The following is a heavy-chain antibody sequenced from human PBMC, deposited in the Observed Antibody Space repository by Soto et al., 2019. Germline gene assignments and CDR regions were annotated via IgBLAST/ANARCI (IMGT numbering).Heavy chain of an antibody. Sequence: QLQLQESGPGLVKPSETLSLTCTVSGGSISSSSYYWGWIRQPPGKGLEWIGSINYSGSTYYNPSLKSRVTLSVDTSKNQFSLKLSSVTVADTAVYYCARTSYYDFWSGYYSSIWFVGYWGQGTLVTVSS. V-gene: IGHV4-39*01. CDR3: ARTSYYDFWSGYYSSIWFVGY. CDR1: GGSISSSSYY. CDR2: INYSGST. J-gene: IGHJ4*02. D-gene: IGHD3-3*01.